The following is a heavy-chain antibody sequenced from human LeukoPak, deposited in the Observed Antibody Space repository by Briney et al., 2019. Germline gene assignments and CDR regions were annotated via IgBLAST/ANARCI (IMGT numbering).Heavy chain of an antibody. CDR3: AKDLYYYGSGSPPMTFDY. CDR1: GFTFSSYG. J-gene: IGHJ4*02. D-gene: IGHD3-10*01. V-gene: IGHV3-30*18. CDR2: ISYDGSNK. Sequence: GGSLRLSCAASGFTFSSYGMHWVRQAPGQGLEWVAVISYDGSNKYYADSVKGRFTISRDNSKNTLYLQMNSLRAEDTAVYYCAKDLYYYGSGSPPMTFDYRGQGTLVTVSS.